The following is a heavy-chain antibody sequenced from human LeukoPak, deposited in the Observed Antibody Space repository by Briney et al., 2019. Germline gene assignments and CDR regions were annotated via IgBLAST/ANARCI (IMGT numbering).Heavy chain of an antibody. CDR3: ARGKTTFGYMEV. CDR1: GYTFTSYD. J-gene: IGHJ6*03. CDR2: MNPNSGNT. V-gene: IGHV1-8*01. Sequence: ASVKVSCKASGYTFTSYDINWVRQATGQGLEWMGWMNPNSGNTGYAQKFQGRVTVIRNTSISTAYMELSSLRSEDTAVYYCARGKTTFGYMEVWGKGTTVTVSS. D-gene: IGHD4-11*01.